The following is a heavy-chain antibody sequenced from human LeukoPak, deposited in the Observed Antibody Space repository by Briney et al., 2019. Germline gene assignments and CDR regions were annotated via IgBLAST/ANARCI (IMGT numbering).Heavy chain of an antibody. V-gene: IGHV4-34*01. J-gene: IGHJ6*02. Sequence: SETLSLTCAVYGVSFSGYYWSWIRQPPGKGLEWIGEINHSGSTNYNPSLKSRVTISVDTSKNQFSLKLSSVTAADTAVYYCARGEFGELLLHYYYYGMDVWGQGTTVTVSS. D-gene: IGHD3-10*01. CDR1: GVSFSGYY. CDR2: INHSGST. CDR3: ARGEFGELLLHYYYYGMDV.